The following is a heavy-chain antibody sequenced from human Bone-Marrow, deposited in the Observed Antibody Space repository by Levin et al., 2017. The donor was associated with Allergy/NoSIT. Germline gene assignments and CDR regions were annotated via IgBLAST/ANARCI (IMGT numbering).Heavy chain of an antibody. Sequence: SETLSLTCAISGDSVSSKDVTWNWIRQSPSRGLEWLGRTYYRSKWYSDYADSVKSRITFNADTSKNQFSLQLNSVTPEDTAIYYCARTSRPFNPEDRMDVWGQGTTVTVSS. J-gene: IGHJ6*02. V-gene: IGHV6-1*01. D-gene: IGHD2-15*01. CDR1: GDSVSSKDVT. CDR3: ARTSRPFNPEDRMDV. CDR2: TYYRSKWYS.